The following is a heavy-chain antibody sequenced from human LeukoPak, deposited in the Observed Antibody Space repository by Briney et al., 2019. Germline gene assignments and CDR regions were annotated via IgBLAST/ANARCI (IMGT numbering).Heavy chain of an antibody. CDR2: IISSSSYI. CDR1: GFTFSSYS. CDR3: ARDVGARDGYNSGVLDY. J-gene: IGHJ4*02. D-gene: IGHD5-24*01. Sequence: GVSLRLSCAASGFTFSSYSMNWVRQAPGEGLEWVSSIISSSSYIYYADSVKGRFPISRDNAKNSLYLQMNSLRAEDTAVYYCARDVGARDGYNSGVLDYWGQGTLVTVSS. V-gene: IGHV3-21*01.